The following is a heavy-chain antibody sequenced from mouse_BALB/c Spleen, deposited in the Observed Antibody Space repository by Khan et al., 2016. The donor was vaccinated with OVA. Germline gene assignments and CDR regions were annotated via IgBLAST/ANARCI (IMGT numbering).Heavy chain of an antibody. V-gene: IGHV5-6-3*01. CDR1: GFTFSSYG. J-gene: IGHJ2*01. Sequence: EVHLVESGGGLVQPEGSLKLSCAAPGFTFSSYGMSWVRQTPDKRLELVATINSNGGSTYYPDSVKGRFTISRDNAKNTLYLQMSSLKSEDTAMYYCARMARTINWGQGTTLTVSS. CDR2: INSNGGST. CDR3: ARMARTIN.